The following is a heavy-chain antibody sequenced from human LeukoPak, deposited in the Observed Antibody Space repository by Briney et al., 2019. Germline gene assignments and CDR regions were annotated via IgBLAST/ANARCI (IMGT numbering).Heavy chain of an antibody. CDR1: GGSMSRHY. D-gene: IGHD3-22*01. CDR3: ARLLDNDSSGDPDTFDM. Sequence: KPSETLPLTCSVSGGSMSRHYWSWIRQPPGKGLEWIGYIYYNGKTYYNPSLQSRVTISVDTSKNLFSLKLTSVTAADTAVYSCARLLDNDSSGDPDTFDMWGQGTMVTVSS. CDR2: IYYNGKT. V-gene: IGHV4-59*11. J-gene: IGHJ3*02.